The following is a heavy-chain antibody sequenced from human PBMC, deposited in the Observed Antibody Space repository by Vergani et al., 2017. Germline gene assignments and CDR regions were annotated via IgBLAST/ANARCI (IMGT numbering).Heavy chain of an antibody. Sequence: EVQLLESGGDLVQPGGSLRLSCAASGFTFNHYAMNWVRQAPGKGLEWVSGISGSGGSTYYAGSVKGRFTISRDSSKNTLYLKRNSLSAGDTAVYYCAKANPRNSGYDYLYYYHAMDVWGQGTTVTVSS. CDR2: ISGSGGST. CDR3: AKANPRNSGYDYLYYYHAMDV. CDR1: GFTFNHYA. V-gene: IGHV3-23*01. D-gene: IGHD5-12*01. J-gene: IGHJ6*02.